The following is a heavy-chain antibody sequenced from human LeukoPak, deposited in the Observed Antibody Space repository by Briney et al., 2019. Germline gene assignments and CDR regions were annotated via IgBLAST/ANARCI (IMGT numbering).Heavy chain of an antibody. J-gene: IGHJ4*02. D-gene: IGHD1-1*01. Sequence: GGSLRLSCAASRFTFTSYAMSWVRQAPGKGLEWVSAISSSGAYYADSVKGRFTISRDNSRNTLYLQMNSLRAEDTAVYYCAKDATGTTACYFDSWGQGTLVTVSS. V-gene: IGHV3-23*01. CDR1: RFTFTSYA. CDR2: ISSSGA. CDR3: AKDATGTTACYFDS.